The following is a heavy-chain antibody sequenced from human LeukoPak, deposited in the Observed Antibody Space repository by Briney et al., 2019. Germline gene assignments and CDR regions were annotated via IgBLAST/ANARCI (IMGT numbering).Heavy chain of an antibody. CDR1: GFTFSSYE. CDR3: ARTPPICSSTSCYQGYYYYGMDV. J-gene: IGHJ6*04. D-gene: IGHD2-2*01. V-gene: IGHV3-48*03. CDR2: ISSSGSTI. Sequence: GGSLRLSCAASGFTFSSYEMNWVRQAAGKGLEWVSYISSSGSTIYYADSVKGRFTISRDNAKNSLYLQMNSLRAEDTAVYYCARTPPICSSTSCYQGYYYYGMDVWGKGTTVTVSS.